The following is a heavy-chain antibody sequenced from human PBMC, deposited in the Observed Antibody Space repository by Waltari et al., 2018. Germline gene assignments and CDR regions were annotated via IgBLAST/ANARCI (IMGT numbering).Heavy chain of an antibody. J-gene: IGHJ3*02. V-gene: IGHV3-7*03. Sequence: DVQLVESGGDLVRPGRSLRLSCTASGFPFCRYWMIWFRQATGKGLEWVANIRHDGNEKNYVDSVKGRFTVSRDNARNSLYLQMNTLRAEDTAVYYCARDVDFQESKIHYDAFDIWGQGTLVTVSS. CDR1: GFPFCRYW. D-gene: IGHD2-15*01. CDR3: ARDVDFQESKIHYDAFDI. CDR2: IRHDGNEK.